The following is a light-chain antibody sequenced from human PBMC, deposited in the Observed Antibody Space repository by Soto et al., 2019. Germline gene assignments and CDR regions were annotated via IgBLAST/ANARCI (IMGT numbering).Light chain of an antibody. CDR3: QQYGSKPWT. CDR1: QTVGSNY. Sequence: IVLTQSPGTLSLSPGERATLSCRASQTVGSNYLAWYQQKPGQAPRLLIYGAFNRAHGISDRFSGSGSGTDFTLTISRLEPGDFAVYYCQQYGSKPWTFGQGTKVEVK. V-gene: IGKV3-20*01. CDR2: GAF. J-gene: IGKJ1*01.